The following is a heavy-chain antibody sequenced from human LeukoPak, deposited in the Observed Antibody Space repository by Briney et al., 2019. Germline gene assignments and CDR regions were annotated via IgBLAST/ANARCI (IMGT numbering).Heavy chain of an antibody. D-gene: IGHD2-15*01. Sequence: GESLKISCRGSGYSFTSYWNSWVRQMPGKGLEWMGRIDPSDSYTNYSPSFQGHVTISADKSISTAYLQWSSLKASDTAMYYCASCSGGSCYDANYYYGMDVWGKGTTVTVSS. CDR2: IDPSDSYT. CDR3: ASCSGGSCYDANYYYGMDV. V-gene: IGHV5-10-1*01. CDR1: GYSFTSYW. J-gene: IGHJ6*04.